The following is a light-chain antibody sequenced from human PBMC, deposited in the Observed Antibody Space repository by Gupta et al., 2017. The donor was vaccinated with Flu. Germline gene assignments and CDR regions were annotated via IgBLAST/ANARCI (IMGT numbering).Light chain of an antibody. J-gene: IGLJ1*01. CDR1: KLGDKY. CDR2: QDS. V-gene: IGLV3-1*01. Sequence: TCSGDKLGDKYTYWNQQKPGQSPVLVIYQDSKRPSGIPERFSGTNSGNTATLTISGTQSMDDADYYCQAWDSSTEVFGTGTKVTVL. CDR3: QAWDSSTEV.